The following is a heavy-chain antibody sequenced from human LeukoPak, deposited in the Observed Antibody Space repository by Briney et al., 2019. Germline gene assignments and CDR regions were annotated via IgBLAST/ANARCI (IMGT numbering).Heavy chain of an antibody. V-gene: IGHV4-59*01. CDR3: ARQSISGSSLSYFDY. J-gene: IGHJ4*02. CDR2: IYDSGST. Sequence: SETLSLTCTVSGGSISSYYWSWIRQPPGKGLEWIGNIYDSGSTDYNPSLKSRVTISVDTSKNQCSLKLSSVTAADTAVYYCARQSISGSSLSYFDYWGQGTLVNVSS. CDR1: GGSISSYY. D-gene: IGHD3-22*01.